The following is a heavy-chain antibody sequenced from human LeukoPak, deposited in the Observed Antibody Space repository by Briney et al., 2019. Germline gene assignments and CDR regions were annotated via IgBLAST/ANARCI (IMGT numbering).Heavy chain of an antibody. D-gene: IGHD5-18*01. CDR1: GGSISSHY. V-gene: IGHV4-59*08. Sequence: SETLSLTCTVSGGSISSHYWSWIRQPPGKGLEWIGYIYYSGSTNYNPSLKSRVTISVDTSKNQFSLKLSSVTAADTAVYYCARSRGRNTAMVTFFDYWGQGTLVTVSS. J-gene: IGHJ4*02. CDR3: ARSRGRNTAMVTFFDY. CDR2: IYYSGST.